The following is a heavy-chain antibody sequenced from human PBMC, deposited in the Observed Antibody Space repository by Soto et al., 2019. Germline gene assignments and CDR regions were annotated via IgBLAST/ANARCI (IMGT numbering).Heavy chain of an antibody. CDR2: ISSSSSTI. CDR3: ARVIWSGHLTSDL. J-gene: IGHJ5*02. D-gene: IGHD3-3*01. CDR1: GFTFSSNS. Sequence: ESGGGLVQPGGSLRLSCAASGFTFSSNSMNWVRQAPGKGLEWISYISSSSSTIYADSVKGRFTISRDNAKNSLYLQINSLRAEDTAVYYCARVIWSGHLTSDLWGQGTLVTVSS. V-gene: IGHV3-48*01.